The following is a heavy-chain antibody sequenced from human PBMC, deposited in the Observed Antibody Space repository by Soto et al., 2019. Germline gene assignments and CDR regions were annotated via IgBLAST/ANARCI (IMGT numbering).Heavy chain of an antibody. Sequence: PGGSLRLSCKASVLTFGSYWMTWIRQAPGKGLEWVANIKQDGSEKNYVASVKGRFSISRDNAKNALYLQMNSLRAEDTAVYYCARAGSNYFASGGYLPYYMDVWGKGTTVTVSS. V-gene: IGHV3-7*01. CDR1: VLTFGSYW. J-gene: IGHJ6*03. D-gene: IGHD3-10*01. CDR2: IKQDGSEK. CDR3: ARAGSNYFASGGYLPYYMDV.